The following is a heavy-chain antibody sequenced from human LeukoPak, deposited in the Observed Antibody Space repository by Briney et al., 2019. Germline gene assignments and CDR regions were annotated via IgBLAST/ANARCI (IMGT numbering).Heavy chain of an antibody. J-gene: IGHJ4*02. D-gene: IGHD6-19*01. CDR1: GGSISSTNW. CDR2: IYRSGTT. Sequence: PSETLSLTCTVSGGSISSTNWWSWVRQPPGKGLEWIGEIYRSGTTNYKPSLKSRVTISLDKSRNHFSLKLTSVTAADSAVYYCARRSPYSTGWSSYFDYWGQGALVTVSS. V-gene: IGHV4-4*02. CDR3: ARRSPYSTGWSSYFDY.